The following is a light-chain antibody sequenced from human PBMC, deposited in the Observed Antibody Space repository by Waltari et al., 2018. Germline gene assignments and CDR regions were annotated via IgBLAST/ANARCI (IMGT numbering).Light chain of an antibody. CDR3: QHYDSYSAT. CDR2: KAS. Sequence: DIQMTQSPSTLSASVGDRVTITCRASQSITRWLVWYQQKAGKAPKLLIYKASILESGVPSRCSGGGSGTEFTLTISSLQPDDFATYYCQHYDSYSATFGRGTKVEIK. J-gene: IGKJ4*02. V-gene: IGKV1-5*03. CDR1: QSITRW.